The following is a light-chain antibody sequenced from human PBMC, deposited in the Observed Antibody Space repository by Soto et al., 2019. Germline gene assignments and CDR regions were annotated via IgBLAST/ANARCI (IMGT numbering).Light chain of an antibody. V-gene: IGKV1-6*01. CDR3: LQDYNFPQT. CDR1: QDIRND. CDR2: GAS. Sequence: IQVAQSPPSLSASVGDTVSITCRASQDIRNDLGWYQQKPGRAPKLLIYGASNLQSGVPSRFSGSVSGTDFTLTISSLQPEDFATYYCLQDYNFPQTFGQGTKVEIK. J-gene: IGKJ1*01.